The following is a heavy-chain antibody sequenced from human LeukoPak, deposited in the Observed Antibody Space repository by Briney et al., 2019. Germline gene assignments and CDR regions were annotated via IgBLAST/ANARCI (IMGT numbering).Heavy chain of an antibody. CDR3: AKGRRVVVAATVFDY. Sequence: PGGSLRLSCAASGFTFSSYAMSWVRQAPGKGLEWVSAISGSGGSTHYADSVKGRFTISRDNSKNTLYLQMNSLRAEDTAVYYCAKGRRVVVAATVFDYWGQGTLVTVSS. J-gene: IGHJ4*02. V-gene: IGHV3-23*01. CDR2: ISGSGGST. CDR1: GFTFSSYA. D-gene: IGHD2-15*01.